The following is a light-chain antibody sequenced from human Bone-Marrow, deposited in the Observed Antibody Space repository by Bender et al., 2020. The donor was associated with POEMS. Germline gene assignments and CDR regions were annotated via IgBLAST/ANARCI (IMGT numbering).Light chain of an antibody. J-gene: IGLJ2*01. CDR1: SYDIGFHNH. CDR2: EVN. V-gene: IGLV2-18*02. CDR3: SSFTTISTFV. Sequence: QSALTQPPSVSGSPGQSVTISCTGTSYDIGFHNHVAWYQKAPGTAPKLIIYEVNSRPSGVSDRFSGSKSGNTASLTISGLQADDEADYYCSSFTTISTFVFGGGTKVTVL.